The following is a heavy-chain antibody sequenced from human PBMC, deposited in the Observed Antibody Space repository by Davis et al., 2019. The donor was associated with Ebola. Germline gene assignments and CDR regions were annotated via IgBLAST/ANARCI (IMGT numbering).Heavy chain of an antibody. D-gene: IGHD5-18*01. CDR3: ARDRGYSYGNYYYYGMDV. CDR1: GFTFSSYS. Sequence: PGGSLRLSCAASGFTFSSYSMNWVRQAPGKGLEWVSYISSSSSTIYYADSVKGRFTISRDNAKNSLYLQMNSLRDEDTAVYYCARDRGYSYGNYYYYGMDVWGQGTTVTVSS. V-gene: IGHV3-48*02. J-gene: IGHJ6*02. CDR2: ISSSSSTI.